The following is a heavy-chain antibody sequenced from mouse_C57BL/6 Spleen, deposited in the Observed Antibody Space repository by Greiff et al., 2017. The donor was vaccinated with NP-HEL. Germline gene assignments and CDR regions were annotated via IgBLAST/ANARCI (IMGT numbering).Heavy chain of an antibody. V-gene: IGHV2-2*01. CDR1: GFSLTSYG. Sequence: QVQLQQSGPGLVQPSQSLSITCTVSGFSLTSYGVHWVRQSPGKGLEWLGVIWSGGSTDYNAAFISRLSISKDNSKSQVFFKMNSLQADDTAIYYCVGELGPDWYFDVWGTGTTVTVSS. CDR3: VGELGPDWYFDV. J-gene: IGHJ1*03. CDR2: IWSGGST. D-gene: IGHD4-1*01.